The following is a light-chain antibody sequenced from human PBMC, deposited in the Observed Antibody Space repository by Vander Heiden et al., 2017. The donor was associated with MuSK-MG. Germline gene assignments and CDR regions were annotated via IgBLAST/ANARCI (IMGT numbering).Light chain of an antibody. Sequence: DIVMTQSPDSLAVSLGERDTINYLAWYQQKPGQPPKLLIYWASTRESGVPDRFSGSGSGTDFTLTISSLQAEDVAVYYCQQDDSTPLTFGGGTKVEIK. CDR2: WAS. V-gene: IGKV4-1*01. CDR3: QQDDSTPLT. J-gene: IGKJ4*01.